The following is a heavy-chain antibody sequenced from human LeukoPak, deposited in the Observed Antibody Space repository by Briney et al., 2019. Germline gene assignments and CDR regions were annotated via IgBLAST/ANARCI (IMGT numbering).Heavy chain of an antibody. J-gene: IGHJ3*02. V-gene: IGHV3-23*01. CDR2: ISGSGGIT. CDR1: GFTFSTYG. D-gene: IGHD3-16*02. CDR3: AKQWSGGVIPDAFDI. Sequence: GGSLRLSCVASGFTFSTYGMTWVRQAPGKGLEWVSAISGSGGITYYADSVKGRFTISRDNSKNTLYLQLNSLRDEDTAVYYCAKQWSGGVIPDAFDIWGQGTMVTVSS.